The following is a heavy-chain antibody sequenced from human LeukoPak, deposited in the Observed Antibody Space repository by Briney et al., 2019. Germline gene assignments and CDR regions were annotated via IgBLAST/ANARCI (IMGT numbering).Heavy chain of an antibody. V-gene: IGHV4-39*07. Sequence: PSETLSLTCTVSGGSISSSSYYWGWIRQPPGKGLEWIGSIYYSGSTYYNPSLKSRVTISVDTSKNQFSLKLSSVTAADTAVYYCARDIVDSSPSSYYYYMDVWGKGTTVTVSS. CDR1: GGSISSSSYY. J-gene: IGHJ6*03. CDR2: IYYSGST. CDR3: ARDIVDSSPSSYYYYMDV. D-gene: IGHD6-6*01.